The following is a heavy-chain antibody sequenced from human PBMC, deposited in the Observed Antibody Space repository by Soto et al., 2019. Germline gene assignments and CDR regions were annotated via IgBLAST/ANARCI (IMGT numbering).Heavy chain of an antibody. V-gene: IGHV2-5*01. D-gene: IGHD6-13*01. J-gene: IGHJ4*02. CDR3: AHRYSSSYDY. Sequence: SGPTLVNPTQTLTLTCTFSGFSLSTSRVGVDWIRQPPGKALECLALIYWNDNKLYSPSLQSRITITKDTSKNQVVLTMTNMDPVDTATYYCAHRYSSSYDYWGQGTLVTVSS. CDR2: IYWNDNK. CDR1: GFSLSTSRVG.